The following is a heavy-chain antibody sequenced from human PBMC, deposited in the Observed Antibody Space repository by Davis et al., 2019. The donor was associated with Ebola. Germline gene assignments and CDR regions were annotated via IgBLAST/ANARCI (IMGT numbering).Heavy chain of an antibody. CDR2: IYYSGST. CDR3: ARLRSSGWTSFFDY. D-gene: IGHD6-19*01. CDR1: GFTFSSYS. J-gene: IGHJ4*02. V-gene: IGHV4-59*06. Sequence: GSLRLSCAASGFTFSSYSMNWVRQAPGKGLEWIGYIYYSGSTYYNPSLKSRVTISVDTSKNQFSLKLSSVTAADTAVYYCARLRSSGWTSFFDYWGQGTLVTVSS.